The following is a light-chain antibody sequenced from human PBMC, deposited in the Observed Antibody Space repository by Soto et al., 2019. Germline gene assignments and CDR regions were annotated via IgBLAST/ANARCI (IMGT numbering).Light chain of an antibody. V-gene: IGKV3-15*01. CDR1: QSVSSK. J-gene: IGKJ1*01. CDR3: QQYSNWLRT. CDR2: GAS. Sequence: EIVMTQSPATLSVSPGERATLSCRASQSVSSKLAWYQQKPGQGPRLLIYGASTRATGIPARFSGSGSGTDFTLTISSLQSEDFAVYYCQQYSNWLRTFGQGTKVEIK.